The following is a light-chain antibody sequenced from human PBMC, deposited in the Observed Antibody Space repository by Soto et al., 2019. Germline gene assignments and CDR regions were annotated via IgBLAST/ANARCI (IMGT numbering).Light chain of an antibody. CDR1: TSDVGGYNY. CDR3: SSYTSSSTWV. J-gene: IGLJ3*02. V-gene: IGLV2-14*03. CDR2: DVS. Sequence: QSVLTQPASVSGSPGQPIAISCTGTTSDVGGYNYVSWYQHHPGKAPKLMIYDVSNRPSGVSNRFSGSKSGNTASLTISGLQAEDEADYYCSSYTSSSTWVFGGGTKLTVL.